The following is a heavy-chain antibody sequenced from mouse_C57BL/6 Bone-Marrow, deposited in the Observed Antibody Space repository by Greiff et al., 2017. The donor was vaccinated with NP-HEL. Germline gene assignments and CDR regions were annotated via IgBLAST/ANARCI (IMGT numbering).Heavy chain of an antibody. D-gene: IGHD1-1*01. J-gene: IGHJ4*01. CDR2: ISYDGSN. Sequence: EVQVVESGPGLVKPSQSLSLTCSVTGYSITSGYYWNWIRQFPGNKLEWMGYISYDGSNNYNPSLKNRISITRDTSKNQFFLKLNSVTTEDTATYYCARESYYYGSSSYAMDYWGQGTSVTVSS. V-gene: IGHV3-6*01. CDR1: GYSITSGYY. CDR3: ARESYYYGSSSYAMDY.